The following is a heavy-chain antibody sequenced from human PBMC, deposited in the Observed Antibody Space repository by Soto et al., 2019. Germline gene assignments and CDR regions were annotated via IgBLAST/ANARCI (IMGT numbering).Heavy chain of an antibody. Sequence: PGGCLRLSCAASGFTFSSYSMNWVRQAPGKGLEWVSSISSSSSYIYYADSVKGRFTISRDNAKNSLYLQMNSLRAEDTAVYYCARDPGYCSSTSCYDNWFDPWGQGTLVTVSS. D-gene: IGHD2-2*01. CDR3: ARDPGYCSSTSCYDNWFDP. CDR2: ISSSSSYI. CDR1: GFTFSSYS. V-gene: IGHV3-21*01. J-gene: IGHJ5*02.